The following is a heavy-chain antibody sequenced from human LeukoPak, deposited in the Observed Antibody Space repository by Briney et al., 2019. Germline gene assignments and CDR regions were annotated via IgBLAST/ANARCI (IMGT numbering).Heavy chain of an antibody. J-gene: IGHJ4*02. V-gene: IGHV4-30-2*03. Sequence: QTSETLSLTCAVSGGSISSGGYSWSWIRQPPGKGLEWIGSIYYSGSTYYNPSLKSRVTISVDTSKNQFSLKLSSVTAADTAVYYCARSSRYDSPDYWGQGTLVTVSS. D-gene: IGHD3-22*01. CDR2: IYYSGST. CDR3: ARSSRYDSPDY. CDR1: GGSISSGGYS.